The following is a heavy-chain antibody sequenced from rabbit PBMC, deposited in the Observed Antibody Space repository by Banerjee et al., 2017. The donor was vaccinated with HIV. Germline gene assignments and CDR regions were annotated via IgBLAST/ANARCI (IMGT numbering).Heavy chain of an antibody. D-gene: IGHD3-1*01. Sequence: WIGYIYPDYGTTDYASWVNGRFTISLDNARTTVFLQMTSLTAADTATYFCARDGGGAGFALWGPGTLVTVS. CDR2: IYPDYGTT. CDR3: ARDGGGAGFAL. J-gene: IGHJ4*01. V-gene: IGHV1S7*01.